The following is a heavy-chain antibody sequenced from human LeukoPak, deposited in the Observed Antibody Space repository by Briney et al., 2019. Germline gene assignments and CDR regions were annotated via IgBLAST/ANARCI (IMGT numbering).Heavy chain of an antibody. CDR3: ARIHGEDRDY. CDR1: GYTFTSYD. D-gene: IGHD4-17*01. Sequence: ASVKVSCKASGYTFTSYDINWVRQATGQGLEWMGWMNPNSGNTGYTQKFQGRVTMTRDTSISTAYMELSSLRSEDTAVYYCARIHGEDRDYWGQGTLVTVSS. CDR2: MNPNSGNT. V-gene: IGHV1-8*01. J-gene: IGHJ4*02.